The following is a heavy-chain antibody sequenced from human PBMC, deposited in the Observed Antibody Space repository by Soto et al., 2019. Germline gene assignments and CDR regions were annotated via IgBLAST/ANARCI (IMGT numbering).Heavy chain of an antibody. CDR3: AKDKPVTPEYYYYYMDV. CDR1: GFTFSSYG. J-gene: IGHJ6*03. Sequence: GGSLRLSCAASGFTFSSYGMHWVRQAPGKGLEWVAVISYDGSNKYYADSVKGRFTISRDNSKNTLYLQMNSLRAEDTAVYYCAKDKPVTPEYYYYYMDVWGKGTTVTVSS. D-gene: IGHD4-17*01. V-gene: IGHV3-30*18. CDR2: ISYDGSNK.